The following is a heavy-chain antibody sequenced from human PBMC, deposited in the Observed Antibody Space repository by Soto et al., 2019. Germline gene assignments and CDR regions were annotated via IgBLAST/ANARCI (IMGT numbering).Heavy chain of an antibody. CDR1: GYTFTSHA. CDR3: AREQQEVEVNFCDY. CDR2: INPGNGQA. J-gene: IGHJ4*02. V-gene: IGHV1-3*01. Sequence: QVPLVQSGAEVKKPGASVKISCKASGYTFTSHAIHWVRQAPGQRLEWMGWINPGNGQAEYSQKFQGSVAITRDTSASPAYMELSTLTSEDTAVYFCAREQQEVEVNFCDYWGQGSLVTVS. D-gene: IGHD6-13*01.